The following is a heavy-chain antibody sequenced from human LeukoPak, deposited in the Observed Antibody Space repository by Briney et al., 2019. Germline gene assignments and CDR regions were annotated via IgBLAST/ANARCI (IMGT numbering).Heavy chain of an antibody. V-gene: IGHV4-34*01. CDR3: AREAGSFDI. J-gene: IGHJ3*02. Sequence: PSETLSLTCAVYGGSFSGYYWSWIRQPPGKGPEWIGEINHSGSTNYNPSLKSRVTISVDTSKNQFSLKLSSVTAADTAVYYCAREAGSFDIWGQGTMVTVSS. D-gene: IGHD1-26*01. CDR1: GGSFSGYY. CDR2: INHSGST.